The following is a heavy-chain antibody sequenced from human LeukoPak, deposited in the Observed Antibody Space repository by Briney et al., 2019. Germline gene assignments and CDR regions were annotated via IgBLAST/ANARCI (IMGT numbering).Heavy chain of an antibody. CDR3: VTDAYSGYDY. CDR1: GFIFDNAW. Sequence: GGSLRLSCAASGFIFDNAWMNWVRQAPGKGLEWVGRIKSKTDGGTTDYAAPVKGRFTISRDDSKNRLYLEMNSLKSEDTAVYYCVTDAYSGYDYWGQGTLVTVSS. J-gene: IGHJ4*02. D-gene: IGHD5-12*01. CDR2: IKSKTDGGTT. V-gene: IGHV3-15*01.